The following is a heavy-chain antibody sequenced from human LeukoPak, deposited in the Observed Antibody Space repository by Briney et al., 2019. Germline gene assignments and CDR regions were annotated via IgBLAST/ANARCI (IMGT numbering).Heavy chain of an antibody. V-gene: IGHV4-59*08. CDR2: IYYSGAT. D-gene: IGHD3-22*01. J-gene: IGHJ4*02. CDR1: GGSINNYY. Sequence: SETLSLTCTVSGGSINNYYWSWIRQPPEKGLEYIGYIYYSGATNYGPSLKSRVTISVDTSNNQFSLKLSSVTAADTAVYYCARFTRYDNNAHYLDFWGQGTLVTVSS. CDR3: ARFTRYDNNAHYLDF.